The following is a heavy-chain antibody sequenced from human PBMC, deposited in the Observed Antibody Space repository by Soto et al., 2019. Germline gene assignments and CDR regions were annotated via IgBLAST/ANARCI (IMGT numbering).Heavy chain of an antibody. CDR2: ISFEGNTQ. CDR3: ARGAEHQLLSRDYFYGMDV. Sequence: QVQLVESGGGVVQPGRSLRLSCAASGFTLSRYGMHWVRQAPGKGLVWVAVISFEGNTQYYADSVKGRFTISRDNSKDTLSLQIHGLRPEDTAVYYCARGAEHQLLSRDYFYGMDVWGQGTTVSVSS. CDR1: GFTLSRYG. D-gene: IGHD1-1*01. V-gene: IGHV3-30*05. J-gene: IGHJ6*02.